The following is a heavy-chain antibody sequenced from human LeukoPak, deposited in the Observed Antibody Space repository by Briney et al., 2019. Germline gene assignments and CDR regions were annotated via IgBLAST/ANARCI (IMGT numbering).Heavy chain of an antibody. CDR1: GYTFTSYY. CDR2: INPSGGST. D-gene: IGHD1-14*01. J-gene: IGHJ4*02. CDR3: ARDQRGGPPYDY. Sequence: ASVKVSCKASGYTFTSYYMHWVRQAPGQGLEWMGIINPSGGSTSYAQKFQGRVTMTRDTSTSTVYMKQSSLRSEDTAVYYCARDQRGGPPYDYWGQGTLVTVSS. V-gene: IGHV1-46*01.